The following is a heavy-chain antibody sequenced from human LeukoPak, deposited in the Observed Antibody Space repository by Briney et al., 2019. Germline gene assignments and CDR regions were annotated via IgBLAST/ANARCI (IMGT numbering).Heavy chain of an antibody. CDR2: INPYNGDT. V-gene: IGHV1-2*02. CDR1: GYTFTGYY. Sequence: ASVKVSCKASGYTFTGYYMHWVRQAPGQGLEWMGWINPYNGDTNYAQKLQGRVTMTRDTSISTAYMELRSLRSDDTAVYYCARDIFHDSSDNLRNSYYMHVGGEGTTVT. CDR3: ARDIFHDSSDNLRNSYYMHV. J-gene: IGHJ6*03. D-gene: IGHD3-22*01.